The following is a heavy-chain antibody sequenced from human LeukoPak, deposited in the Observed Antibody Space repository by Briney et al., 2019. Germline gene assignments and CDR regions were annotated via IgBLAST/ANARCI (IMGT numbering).Heavy chain of an antibody. CDR1: GGSISSGGYS. Sequence: SETLSLTCAVSGGSISSGGYSWSWIRQPPGKGLEWIGYIYHSGSTYYNPSLKSRVTISVDRSKNQFSLKLSSVTAADTAVYYCARGLFGSDTAMGDAFDIWGQGTMVTVSS. CDR2: IYHSGST. J-gene: IGHJ3*02. CDR3: ARGLFGSDTAMGDAFDI. V-gene: IGHV4-30-2*01. D-gene: IGHD5-18*01.